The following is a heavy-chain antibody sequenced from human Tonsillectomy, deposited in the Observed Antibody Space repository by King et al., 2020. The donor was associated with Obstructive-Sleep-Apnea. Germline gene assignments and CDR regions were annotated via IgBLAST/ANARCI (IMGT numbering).Heavy chain of an antibody. J-gene: IGHJ4*02. CDR3: ARRHGDFWSGPSDY. CDR2: SDPSDSYT. V-gene: IGHV5-10-1*03. CDR1: GYSFTSYW. Sequence: QLVQSGAEVKKPGESLRISCKGSGYSFTSYWISWVRQMPGKGLEWMGRSDPSDSYTSYSPSFQGHVTISSDKSISTAYLQWSSLKAADTAMYYCARRHGDFWSGPSDYWGQGTLVTVSS. D-gene: IGHD3-3*01.